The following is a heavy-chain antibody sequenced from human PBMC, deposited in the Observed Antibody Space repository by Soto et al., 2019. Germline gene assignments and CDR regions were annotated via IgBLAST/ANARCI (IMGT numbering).Heavy chain of an antibody. Sequence: GSMRLSCAASGFTFSSYGMHWVRQAPGKGLEWVAVIWYDGSNKYYADSVKGRFTISRDNSKNTLYLQMNSLRAEDTAVYYCARDPPNWNYDAFDIWGQGTMVTVSS. D-gene: IGHD1-7*01. CDR1: GFTFSSYG. CDR3: ARDPPNWNYDAFDI. V-gene: IGHV3-33*01. J-gene: IGHJ3*02. CDR2: IWYDGSNK.